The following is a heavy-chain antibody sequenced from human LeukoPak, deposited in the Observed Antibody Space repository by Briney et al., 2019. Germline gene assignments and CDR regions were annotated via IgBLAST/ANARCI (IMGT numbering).Heavy chain of an antibody. J-gene: IGHJ4*02. V-gene: IGHV3-9*01. D-gene: IGHD2-2*01. CDR3: AKADCSSTSCYPFDY. CDR2: ISWNSGSI. Sequence: GGSLRLSCAASGFTFGDYAMHWVRQAPGKGLEWVSGISWNSGSIGYADSVKGRFTISRDNAKNSLYLQMNSLRAGDTALYYCAKADCSSTSCYPFDYWGQGTLVTVSS. CDR1: GFTFGDYA.